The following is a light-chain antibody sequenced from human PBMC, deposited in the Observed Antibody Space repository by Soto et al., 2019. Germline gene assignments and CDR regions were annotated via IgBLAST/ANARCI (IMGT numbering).Light chain of an antibody. CDR3: QQYNSYLLT. V-gene: IGKV1-5*01. CDR1: QSISSW. J-gene: IGKJ4*01. Sequence: DIQMTQSPSTLSASVGDRVTITCRASQSISSWLAWYQQKPGKAPKLLIYDASSLESGVPSRFSSSGSVTEVPLTISSLQPDDFAPCYCQQYNSYLLTFGGGAQLEFK. CDR2: DAS.